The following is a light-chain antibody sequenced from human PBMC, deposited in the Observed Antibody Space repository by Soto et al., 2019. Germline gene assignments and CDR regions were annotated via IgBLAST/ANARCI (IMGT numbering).Light chain of an antibody. CDR1: SSDLGGYNY. J-gene: IGLJ2*01. Sequence: QSVLTQPASVSGSPGQSITISCTGTSSDLGGYNYLSWYQQHPGKAPKLMIYEVSNRPSGVSHRFSGSKSGNTASLTISGLQAEDEADYYCSSYTSSSTLVFGGGTKVTVL. V-gene: IGLV2-14*01. CDR2: EVS. CDR3: SSYTSSSTLV.